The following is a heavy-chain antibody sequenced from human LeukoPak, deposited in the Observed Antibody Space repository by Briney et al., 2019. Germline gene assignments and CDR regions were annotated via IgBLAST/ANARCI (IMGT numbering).Heavy chain of an antibody. CDR1: GFTFSSYS. V-gene: IGHV3-48*04. Sequence: GGSLRPSCAASGFTFSSYSMSWVRQAPGKGLEWLSHISTSSSTIYYADSMKGRFTISRDNAKNSLYLQMNSLRAEDTAVYYCARGDSSGEWGQGTLVTVSS. J-gene: IGHJ4*02. CDR3: ARGDSSGE. D-gene: IGHD6-19*01. CDR2: ISTSSSTI.